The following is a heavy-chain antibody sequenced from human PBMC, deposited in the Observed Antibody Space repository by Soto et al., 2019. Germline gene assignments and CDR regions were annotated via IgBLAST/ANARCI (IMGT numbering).Heavy chain of an antibody. CDR1: GYSFTSYW. Sequence: GESLKISRKGSGYSFTSYWIGWVRQMPGKGLEWMGIIYPGDSDTRYSPSFQGQVTISADKSISTAYLQWSSLKASDTAMYYCARLEYDSSGYYYYGMDVWAQRTTVTVSS. V-gene: IGHV5-51*01. CDR2: IYPGDSDT. CDR3: ARLEYDSSGYYYYGMDV. D-gene: IGHD3-22*01. J-gene: IGHJ6*02.